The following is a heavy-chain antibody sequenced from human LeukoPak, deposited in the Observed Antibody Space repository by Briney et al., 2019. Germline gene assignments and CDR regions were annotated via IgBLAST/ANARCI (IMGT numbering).Heavy chain of an antibody. V-gene: IGHV3-30*18. CDR1: EFTFSSYG. J-gene: IGHJ5*02. D-gene: IGHD1-26*01. CDR3: AKVYSGSYARWFDP. Sequence: GGSLRLSCAASEFTFSSYGMHWVRQAPGKGLEWVAVISYDGSNKYYADSVKGRFTISRDNSKNTLYLQMNSLRAEDTAVCYCAKVYSGSYARWFDPWGQGTLVTVSS. CDR2: ISYDGSNK.